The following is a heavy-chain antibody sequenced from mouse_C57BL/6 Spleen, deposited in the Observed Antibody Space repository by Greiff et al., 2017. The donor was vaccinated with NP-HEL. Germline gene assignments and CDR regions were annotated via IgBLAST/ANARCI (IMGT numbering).Heavy chain of an antibody. D-gene: IGHD2-1*01. J-gene: IGHJ2*01. CDR3: ARGRGNYVFDY. CDR2: IYPSDSET. Sequence: QVQLKQSGAELVRPGSSVKLSCKASGYTFTSYWMDWVKQRPGQGLEWIGNIYPSDSETHYNQKFKDKATLTVDKSSSTAYMQLSSLTSEDSAVYYCARGRGNYVFDYWGQGTTLTVSS. V-gene: IGHV1-61*01. CDR1: GYTFTSYW.